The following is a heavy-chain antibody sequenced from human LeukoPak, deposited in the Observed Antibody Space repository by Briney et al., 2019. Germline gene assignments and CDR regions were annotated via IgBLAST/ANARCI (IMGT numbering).Heavy chain of an antibody. Sequence: PSETLSLTCTVPDGSISGYYWSWIRQPPGKGLEWIGYINYVGGTNYNPSLRSRVTFSRDTSKNQFSLKLRSVTAADTAVYFCARLWYGSGTPYYYFYMDDWGTGTTVTVSS. CDR2: INYVGGT. V-gene: IGHV4-59*01. J-gene: IGHJ6*03. CDR3: ARLWYGSGTPYYYFYMDD. D-gene: IGHD3-10*01. CDR1: DGSISGYY.